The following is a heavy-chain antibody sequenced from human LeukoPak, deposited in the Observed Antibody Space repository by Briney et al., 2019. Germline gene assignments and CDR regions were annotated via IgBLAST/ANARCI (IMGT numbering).Heavy chain of an antibody. J-gene: IGHJ4*02. CDR3: ATVILAGNYFDY. CDR2: INHSGST. Sequence: SETLSLTCAVYGGSFSGYYWSWIRQPPGKGLEWIGEINHSGSTNYNPSLKSRVTISVDTSKNQFSLKLSSVTAADTAVYYCATVILAGNYFDYWGQGTLVTVSS. CDR1: GGSFSGYY. V-gene: IGHV4-34*01. D-gene: IGHD6-19*01.